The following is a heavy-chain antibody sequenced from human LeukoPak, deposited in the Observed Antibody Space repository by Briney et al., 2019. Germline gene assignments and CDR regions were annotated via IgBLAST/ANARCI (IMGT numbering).Heavy chain of an antibody. Sequence: SETLSLTCTVSGGSISSYYWSWIRQPPGKGLEWIGYIYYSGSTNYNPSLKGRVTISVDTSRNQFSLKLSSVTAADTAVYYCASLAVAGLSEGYWGQGTLVIVSS. CDR2: IYYSGST. V-gene: IGHV4-59*08. D-gene: IGHD6-19*01. CDR3: ASLAVAGLSEGY. CDR1: GGSISSYY. J-gene: IGHJ4*02.